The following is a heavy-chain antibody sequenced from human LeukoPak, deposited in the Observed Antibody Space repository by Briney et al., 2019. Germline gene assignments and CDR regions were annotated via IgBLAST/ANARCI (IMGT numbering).Heavy chain of an antibody. Sequence: ASVKVSYKASGNTFTGYYMHWVRQAPGQGLEWMGRINPNSDGTNFAQKFQGRVTMTRDTSISTAYMELSRLTSDDTAVYFCAGGIVTTYFFDYWGQGTLVTVSS. CDR2: INPNSDGT. D-gene: IGHD1-14*01. CDR3: AGGIVTTYFFDY. CDR1: GNTFTGYY. V-gene: IGHV1-2*06. J-gene: IGHJ4*02.